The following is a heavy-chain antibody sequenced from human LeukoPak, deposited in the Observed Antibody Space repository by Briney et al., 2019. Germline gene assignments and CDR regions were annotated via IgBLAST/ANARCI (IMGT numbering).Heavy chain of an antibody. J-gene: IGHJ5*02. Sequence: GGSLRLSCAASGFTFSNYGFHWVRQAPGKGLEWVALISNDGNTKYYADSLKGRFTISRDNSKNSLYLQMNSLRVEDTAVYYCAKDRYYEIRGWFDPWGQGTLVTVSS. V-gene: IGHV3-30*18. CDR2: ISNDGNTK. CDR3: AKDRYYEIRGWFDP. D-gene: IGHD3-9*01. CDR1: GFTFSNYG.